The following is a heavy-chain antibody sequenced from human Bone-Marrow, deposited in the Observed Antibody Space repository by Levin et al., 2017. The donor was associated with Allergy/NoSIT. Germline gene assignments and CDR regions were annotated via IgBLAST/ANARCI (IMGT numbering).Heavy chain of an antibody. Sequence: SETLSLTCAVYGGSFSGYYWSWIRQPPGKGLEWIGEINHSGSTNYNPSLKSRVTISVDTSKNQFSLKLSSVTAADTAVYYCARGHEDCSSTSCYTGIAAGFDPWGQGTLVTVSS. V-gene: IGHV4-34*01. CDR2: INHSGST. J-gene: IGHJ5*02. CDR1: GGSFSGYY. CDR3: ARGHEDCSSTSCYTGIAAGFDP. D-gene: IGHD2-2*02.